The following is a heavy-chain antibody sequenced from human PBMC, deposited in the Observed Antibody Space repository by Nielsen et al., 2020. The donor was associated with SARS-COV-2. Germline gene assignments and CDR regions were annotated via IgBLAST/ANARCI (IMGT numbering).Heavy chain of an antibody. CDR2: INAGNGNT. J-gene: IGHJ4*02. V-gene: IGHV1-3*01. Sequence: ASVKVSCKASGYTFTSYAMHWVRQAPGQRLEWMGWINAGNGNTKYSQKFQGRVTITRDTSASTAYMVLSSLRSEDTAVYYCARDRSGYYSDYFDYWGQGTLVTASS. D-gene: IGHD3-22*01. CDR1: GYTFTSYA. CDR3: ARDRSGYYSDYFDY.